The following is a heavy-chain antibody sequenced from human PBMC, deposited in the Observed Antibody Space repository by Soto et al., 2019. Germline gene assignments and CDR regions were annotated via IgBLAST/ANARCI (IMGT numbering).Heavy chain of an antibody. CDR2: ISSSSSYT. Sequence: SGGSLRLSCAASGFTFSDYYMSWIRQAPGKGLEWVSYISSSSSYTNYADSVKGRFTISRDNAKNSLYLQMNSLRAEDTAVYYCARGTREYYDFWSGYTNWFDPWGQGTLVTVSS. CDR1: GFTFSDYY. V-gene: IGHV3-11*05. D-gene: IGHD3-3*01. CDR3: ARGTREYYDFWSGYTNWFDP. J-gene: IGHJ5*02.